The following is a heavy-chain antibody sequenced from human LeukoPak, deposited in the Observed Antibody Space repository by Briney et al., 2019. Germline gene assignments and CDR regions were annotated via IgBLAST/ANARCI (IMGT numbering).Heavy chain of an antibody. CDR1: GLTLSSYR. J-gene: IGHJ6*01. CDR3: ARDSPYCSSTSCYQTLPYGMDV. D-gene: IGHD2-2*01. V-gene: IGHV3-21*01. Sequence: SPRPSCASSGLTLSSYRMNWVRQAPREGLGWVSCICSSRSYTYYADAVKGRFTISRDNAKNSLYLQMNSLRAEDTAVYYCARDSPYCSSTSCYQTLPYGMDVWGQGTTVTVSS. CDR2: ICSSRSYT.